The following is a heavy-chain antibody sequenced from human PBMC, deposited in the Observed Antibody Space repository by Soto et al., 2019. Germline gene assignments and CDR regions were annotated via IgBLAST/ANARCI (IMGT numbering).Heavy chain of an antibody. V-gene: IGHV4-30-4*01. J-gene: IGHJ5*02. CDR3: ARGNWNYAWFDP. CDR2: IYYSGST. D-gene: IGHD1-7*01. CDR1: GGSISSGDYY. Sequence: SETLSLTCTVSGGSISSGDYYWSWIRQPPGKGLEWIGYIYYSGSTYYNTSLKSRVTISVDTSKNQFSMKLSSVTAADTAVYYCARGNWNYAWFDPWGQGTLVTVSS.